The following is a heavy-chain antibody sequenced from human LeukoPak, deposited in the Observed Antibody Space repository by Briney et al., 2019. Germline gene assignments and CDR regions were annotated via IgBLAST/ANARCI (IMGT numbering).Heavy chain of an antibody. CDR3: ATVVSHSSDWNGPFDC. D-gene: IGHD6-19*01. Sequence: ASVKVSCKVSGYTLNEISMDWVRQAPGEGLEWMGGFDPEDGETIYAQKFQGRVTMTEDTSTDTAYMELSSLRSEDTAVYYCATVVSHSSDWNGPFDCWGQGTLVTVSS. V-gene: IGHV1-24*01. CDR2: FDPEDGET. J-gene: IGHJ4*02. CDR1: GYTLNEIS.